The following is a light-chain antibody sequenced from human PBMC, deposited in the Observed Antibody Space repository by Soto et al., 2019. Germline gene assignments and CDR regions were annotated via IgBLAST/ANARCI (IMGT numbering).Light chain of an antibody. CDR1: QSIGDL. CDR3: QQYHTYRT. Sequence: DIQMTQSPSTLSASVEDRVTITCRASQSIGDLLAWYQQKPGEAPKLLISDASILESGVPSRFSGSTSGTEFTLTISSLQPDDFATYYCQQYHTYRTFGQGTKVDIK. CDR2: DAS. V-gene: IGKV1-5*01. J-gene: IGKJ1*01.